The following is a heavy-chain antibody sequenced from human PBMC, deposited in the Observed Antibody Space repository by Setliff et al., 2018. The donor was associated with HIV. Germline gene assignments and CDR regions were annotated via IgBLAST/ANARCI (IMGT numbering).Heavy chain of an antibody. Sequence: PGGSLRLSCTASGFTFGDYGMSWVRQAPGKGLEWVGFIRSKAYGATAEYAASVKGRLTISRDDSKSIAYLHMNNLKTEDTAVYYCTRFLRKRGYNYGLDYWGHGTLVTVSS. CDR1: GFTFGDYG. CDR2: IRSKAYGATA. CDR3: TRFLRKRGYNYGLDY. V-gene: IGHV3-49*04. J-gene: IGHJ4*01. D-gene: IGHD5-18*01.